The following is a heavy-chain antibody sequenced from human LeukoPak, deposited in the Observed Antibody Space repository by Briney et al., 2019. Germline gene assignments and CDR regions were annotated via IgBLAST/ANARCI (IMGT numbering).Heavy chain of an antibody. V-gene: IGHV4-59*01. CDR3: ARAPRYSGSYYAPKYYFDY. J-gene: IGHJ4*02. CDR1: GGSISSYY. CDR2: IYNSGIT. D-gene: IGHD1-26*01. Sequence: PSATLSLTCIVSGGSISSYYWSWIRQPPGKGLEWIGYIYNSGITNHNPSLKSRVTISVDTSKNQFSLKLSSVTAADTAVYYCARAPRYSGSYYAPKYYFDYWGQGTLVTV.